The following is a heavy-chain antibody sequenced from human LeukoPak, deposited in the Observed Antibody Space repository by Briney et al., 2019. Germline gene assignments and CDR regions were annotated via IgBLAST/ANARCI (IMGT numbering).Heavy chain of an antibody. CDR3: ARESRPTFYYDSSGYYPDY. V-gene: IGHV4-39*07. Sequence: PSETLSLTCTVSGGSISSSSYYWGWIRQPPGKGLEWIGSIYYSGNTFYNPSLKSRVIISVDTSKNQFSLKLSSVTAADTAVYYCARESRPTFYYDSSGYYPDYWGQGTLVTVSS. CDR1: GGSISSSSYY. CDR2: IYYSGNT. D-gene: IGHD3-22*01. J-gene: IGHJ4*02.